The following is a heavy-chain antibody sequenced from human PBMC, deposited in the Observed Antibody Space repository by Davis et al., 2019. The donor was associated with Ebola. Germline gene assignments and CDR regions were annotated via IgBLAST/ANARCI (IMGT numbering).Heavy chain of an antibody. CDR3: ARQSAQEYGMDV. CDR2: AYYSGSSGST. J-gene: IGHJ6*02. Sequence: MPSETLSLTCTVSGGSISSSGYYWAWIRRPPGKGLEWIGSAYYSGSSGSTHYNPSLKSRVTISADTSKNQLSLRMSSVTAADPAVYYCARQSAQEYGMDVWGQGTTVAVSS. V-gene: IGHV4-39*01. CDR1: GGSISSSGYY.